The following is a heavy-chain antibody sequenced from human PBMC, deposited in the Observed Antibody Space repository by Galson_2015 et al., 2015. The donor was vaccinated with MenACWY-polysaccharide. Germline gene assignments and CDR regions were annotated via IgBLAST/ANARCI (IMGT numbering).Heavy chain of an antibody. CDR2: TYYRSNWSS. D-gene: IGHD2-15*01. CDR1: GDSVSSHTAA. J-gene: IGHJ5*02. Sequence: CAISGDSVSSHTAAWNWIRQSPSRGLEWLGRTYYRSNWSSDYALSVRGRITINEDTSKNQLSLQLNSVTPEDAAVYYCVRGGAAASLLFAPWRQRTLVTVSS. V-gene: IGHV6-1*01. CDR3: VRGGAAASLLFAP.